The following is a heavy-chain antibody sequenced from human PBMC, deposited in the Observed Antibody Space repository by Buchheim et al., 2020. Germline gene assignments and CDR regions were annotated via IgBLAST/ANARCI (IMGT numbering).Heavy chain of an antibody. CDR2: ISISGDTI. CDR1: GFIFSDYY. CDR3: ARDREKSTVLTDFDY. Sequence: QVQLVESGGGSVKPGGSLRLSCAASGFIFSDYYMSWIRQAPGKGPEWVSYISISGDTIYYADSVKGRFTISRDNAKNSLYSQINSLKVEDTAVYYCARDREKSTVLTDFDYWGQGTL. D-gene: IGHD4-11*01. J-gene: IGHJ4*02. V-gene: IGHV3-11*01.